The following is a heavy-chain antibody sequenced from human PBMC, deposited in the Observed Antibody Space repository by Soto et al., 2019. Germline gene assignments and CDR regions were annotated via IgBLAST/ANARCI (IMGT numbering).Heavy chain of an antibody. CDR1: GFTFSSYG. V-gene: IGHV3-33*01. J-gene: IGHJ4*02. CDR2: IWYDGSNK. D-gene: IGHD5-18*01. Sequence: QVQLVESGGGVVQPGRSLRLSCAASGFTFSSYGMHWVRQAPGKGLEWVAVIWYDGSNKYYAESVKGRFTISRDNSKNTLYLQKNSLRAEDTAVYYCASGRQGYSYGYGVFDYWGQGTLVTVSS. CDR3: ASGRQGYSYGYGVFDY.